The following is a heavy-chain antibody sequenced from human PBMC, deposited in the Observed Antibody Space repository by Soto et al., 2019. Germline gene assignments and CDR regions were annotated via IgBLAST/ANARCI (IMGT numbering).Heavy chain of an antibody. CDR3: ARGLYDSGSFYFDF. Sequence: EVQLVESGGGLIQPGGSLKLYCAASGFNFIRKYMIWVRQAPGKGLEWVSILYSGGTTYYADSVKGRFTISRDTSENTLYLQMNSLTAEDTAVYYCARGLYDSGSFYFDFWGQGTLVTVSS. CDR2: LYSGGTT. CDR1: GFNFIRKY. V-gene: IGHV3-53*01. D-gene: IGHD3-10*01. J-gene: IGHJ4*02.